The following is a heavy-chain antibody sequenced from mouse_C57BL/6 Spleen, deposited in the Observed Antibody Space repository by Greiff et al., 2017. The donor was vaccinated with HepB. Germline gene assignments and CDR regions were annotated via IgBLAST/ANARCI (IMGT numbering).Heavy chain of an antibody. Sequence: DVKLVESGAELVRPGASVKLSCTASGFNIKDDYMHWVKQRPEQGLEWIGWIDPENGDTEYASKFQGKATITADTSSNTAYLQLSSLTSEDTAVYYCTHYGSSPFAYWGQGTLVTVSA. CDR3: THYGSSPFAY. CDR1: GFNIKDDY. V-gene: IGHV14-4*01. D-gene: IGHD1-1*01. CDR2: IDPENGDT. J-gene: IGHJ3*01.